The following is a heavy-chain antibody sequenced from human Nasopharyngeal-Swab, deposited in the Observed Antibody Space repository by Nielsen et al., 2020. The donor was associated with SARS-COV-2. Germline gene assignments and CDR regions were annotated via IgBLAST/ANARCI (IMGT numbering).Heavy chain of an antibody. D-gene: IGHD3-22*01. CDR3: ARVNLYYYDSSGYYSEAFDI. J-gene: IGHJ3*02. V-gene: IGHV3-48*04. CDR2: ISSSSSTI. Sequence: RQMPGKGLEWVSYISSSSSTIYYADSVKGRFTISRDNAKNSLYLQMNSLRAEDTAVYYCARVNLYYYDSSGYYSEAFDIWGQGTMVT.